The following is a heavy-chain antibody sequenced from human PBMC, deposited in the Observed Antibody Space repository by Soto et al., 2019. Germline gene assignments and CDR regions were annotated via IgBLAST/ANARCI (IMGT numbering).Heavy chain of an antibody. J-gene: IGHJ4*02. CDR3: TRGGGIAVAGTHLDY. Sequence: EVQLLESGGGLVQPGGSLRLSCAASGFTFSSYAMSWVRQAPGKGLEWVSGIGGSGAGTNYADSVKGRFTISRYNSKNTLYLRMSSLTAEYTAVYYCTRGGGIAVAGTHLDYWGQGTLFTVSS. D-gene: IGHD6-19*01. V-gene: IGHV3-23*01. CDR1: GFTFSSYA. CDR2: IGGSGAGT.